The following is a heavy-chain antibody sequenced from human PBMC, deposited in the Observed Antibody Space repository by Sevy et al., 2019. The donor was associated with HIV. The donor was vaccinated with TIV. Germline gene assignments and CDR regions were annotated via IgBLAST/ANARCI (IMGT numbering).Heavy chain of an antibody. CDR3: ATLDFWSENPFYGTDV. CDR1: GYTLTKLP. CDR2: FDPEDGET. V-gene: IGHV1-24*01. J-gene: IGHJ6*02. D-gene: IGHD3-3*01. Sequence: ASVKVSCKVSGYTLTKLPMHWVRQAPGKGLEWMGGFDPEDGETIYAQRFQGSVTMTEDTSTDTAYMELSSLRSEDTAAYYCATLDFWSENPFYGTDVWGQWTTVTVSS.